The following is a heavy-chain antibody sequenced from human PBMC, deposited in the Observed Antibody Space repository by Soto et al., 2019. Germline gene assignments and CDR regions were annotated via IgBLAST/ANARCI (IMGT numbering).Heavy chain of an antibody. Sequence: QVQLVQSAAEVKKPGSSVKVSCKASGGTFSSYTISWVRQAPGQGLEWMGRIIPILGIANYAQKFQGRVTITADKSTSTAYMELSSLRSEDTAVYYCARGYSGYDLDYYYGMDVWGQGTTVTVSS. J-gene: IGHJ6*02. CDR3: ARGYSGYDLDYYYGMDV. CDR1: GGTFSSYT. D-gene: IGHD5-12*01. V-gene: IGHV1-69*02. CDR2: IIPILGIA.